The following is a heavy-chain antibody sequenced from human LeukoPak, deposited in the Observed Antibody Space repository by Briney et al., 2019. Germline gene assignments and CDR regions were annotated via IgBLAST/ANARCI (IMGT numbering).Heavy chain of an antibody. CDR3: ARDSRGPDY. Sequence: GGSLRLSCAASGFTFSSYAMHWVRQAPGKGLEWVAVISYDGSNKYYADSVKGRFTISRDNSKNTLYLQMTGLRVEDTAVYYCARDSRGPDYWGQGALVTVSS. CDR2: ISYDGSNK. J-gene: IGHJ4*02. D-gene: IGHD3-22*01. CDR1: GFTFSSYA. V-gene: IGHV3-30-3*01.